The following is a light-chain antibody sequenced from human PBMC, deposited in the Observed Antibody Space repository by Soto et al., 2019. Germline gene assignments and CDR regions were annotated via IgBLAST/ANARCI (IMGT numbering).Light chain of an antibody. CDR3: QQRYAWPPIT. V-gene: IGKV3-11*01. CDR2: DAS. J-gene: IGKJ5*01. CDR1: RSVRSY. Sequence: EIVLTQSPATLALSPGARATLSCRASRSVRSYLDWYQQKPGQAPRLLIYDASNRAAGIPARFSGSGSETEFSLIISNLEPEDFAVYYCQQRYAWPPITFGQGTRLEIK.